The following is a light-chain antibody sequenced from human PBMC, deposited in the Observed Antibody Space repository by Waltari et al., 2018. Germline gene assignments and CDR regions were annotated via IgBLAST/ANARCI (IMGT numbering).Light chain of an antibody. CDR2: AES. J-gene: IGKJ3*01. CDR1: QNIGTF. CDR3: QQSYSTPPVFA. Sequence: DRQMTQSPSSLSASVGDRVTIAGRASQNIGTFLNWYQQTPGRAPKHLIYAESTLQTGVPSRFSGTGSGTDVTLTINNLQPEDFATYFCQQSYSTPPVFAFGPGTKLEMK. V-gene: IGKV1-39*01.